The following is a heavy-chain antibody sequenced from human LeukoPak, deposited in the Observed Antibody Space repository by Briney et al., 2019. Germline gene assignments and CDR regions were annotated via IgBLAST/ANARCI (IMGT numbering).Heavy chain of an antibody. V-gene: IGHV3-15*01. CDR3: TTAPDSMDC. Sequence: GGSLRLSCVASGFTFSSAWMTWVRQAPGKGLEWVGRIKSKTDGGTAEHAAPVKGRFTISRDDSQNTMYMQMSSLRPEDTAVYYCTTAPDSMDCWGQGTLVTVSS. CDR2: IKSKTDGGTA. J-gene: IGHJ4*02. D-gene: IGHD3-3*01. CDR1: GFTFSSAW.